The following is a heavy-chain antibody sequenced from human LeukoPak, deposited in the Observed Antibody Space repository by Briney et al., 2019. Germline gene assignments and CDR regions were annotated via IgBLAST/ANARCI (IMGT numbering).Heavy chain of an antibody. CDR3: AIPTKYCSSTSCYNDYYYGMDV. CDR1: GFTVSSNY. CDR2: IYSGGST. Sequence: GGSLRLSCAASGFTVSSNYMSWVRQAPGKGLEWVSVIYSGGSTYYADSVKGRFTISRDNSKNTLYLQMNSLRAEDTAVYYCAIPTKYCSSTSCYNDYYYGMDVWGQGTTVTVSS. D-gene: IGHD2-2*02. V-gene: IGHV3-53*01. J-gene: IGHJ6*02.